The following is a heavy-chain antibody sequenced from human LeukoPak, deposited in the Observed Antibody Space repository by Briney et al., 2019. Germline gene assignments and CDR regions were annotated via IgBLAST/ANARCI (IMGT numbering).Heavy chain of an antibody. Sequence: SETLSLTCTVPGGSISSGDYYWSWIRQPPGKGLEWIGYIYYSGSTYYNPSLKSRVTISVDTSKNQFSLKLSSVTAADTAVYYCASTGLGDQWYFDYWGQGTLVTVSS. CDR1: GGSISSGDYY. V-gene: IGHV4-30-4*01. J-gene: IGHJ4*02. CDR3: ASTGLGDQWYFDY. CDR2: IYYSGST. D-gene: IGHD3-16*01.